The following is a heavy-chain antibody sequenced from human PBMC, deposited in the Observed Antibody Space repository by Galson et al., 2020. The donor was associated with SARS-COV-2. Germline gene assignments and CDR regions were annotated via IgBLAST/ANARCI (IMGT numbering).Heavy chain of an antibody. CDR2: IFYDGSDK. D-gene: IGHD6-19*01. CDR3: ARDGQLSSGWAFDY. V-gene: IGHV3-33*01. J-gene: IGHJ4*02. Sequence: GGSLRLSCAASGFTFSSHAIHWVRQAPGKGLEWVAQIFYDGSDKYYGDSVKGRFTISRESSKNMVYLQMNNLKVDDTAVYYCARDGQLSSGWAFDYWGQGTLVTVSS. CDR1: GFTFSSHA.